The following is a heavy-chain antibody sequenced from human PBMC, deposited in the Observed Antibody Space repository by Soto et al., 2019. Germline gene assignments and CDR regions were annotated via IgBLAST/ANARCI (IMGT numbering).Heavy chain of an antibody. J-gene: IGHJ2*01. CDR1: GFTFSDAW. D-gene: IGHD3-10*01. CDR2: SKSKTDGGTT. V-gene: IGHV3-15*07. CDR3: TRPPKVGSKWFFDL. Sequence: EVQLVESGGGLVNPGGSLRLSCAASGFTFSDAWMNWVRQAPGKGLEWVGRSKSKTDGGTTDYAAPVKGRFTISRDDSKNTMYMQMNSLRTEDTAMYYCTRPPKVGSKWFFDLWGPGTLVTVSS.